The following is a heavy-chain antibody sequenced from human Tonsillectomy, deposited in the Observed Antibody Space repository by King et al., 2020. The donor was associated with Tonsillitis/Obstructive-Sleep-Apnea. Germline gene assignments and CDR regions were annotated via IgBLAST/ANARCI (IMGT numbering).Heavy chain of an antibody. CDR3: AREYFFHSSGYYEY. J-gene: IGHJ4*02. D-gene: IGHD3-22*01. Sequence: VQLQQWGAGLLKPSETLSLTCAVYGGSFSGYYWSWIRQPPGKGLEWIGEINHSGSTNYNPSLKSRVTISLETSKNQFSLNLSSVTAEDTAVYYCAREYFFHSSGYYEYWGQGTLVTVSS. CDR2: INHSGST. CDR1: GGSFSGYY. V-gene: IGHV4-34*01.